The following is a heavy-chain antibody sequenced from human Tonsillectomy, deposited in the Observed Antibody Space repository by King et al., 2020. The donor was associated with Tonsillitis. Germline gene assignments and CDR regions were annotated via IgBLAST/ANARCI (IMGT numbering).Heavy chain of an antibody. J-gene: IGHJ4*02. Sequence: VQLVESGGGVVQPGRSLRLSCAASGFTFSSYAMHWVRQAPGKVLEWVAVISYDGSNKYYADSVKGRFTISRDNSKNTLYLQMNSLRAEDTAVYYCTIFHYGDYVFDYWGQGTLVTVSS. D-gene: IGHD4-17*01. CDR3: TIFHYGDYVFDY. V-gene: IGHV3-30*04. CDR1: GFTFSSYA. CDR2: ISYDGSNK.